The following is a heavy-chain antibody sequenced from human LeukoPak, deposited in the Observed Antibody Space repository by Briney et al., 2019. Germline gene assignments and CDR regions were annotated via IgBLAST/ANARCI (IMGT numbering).Heavy chain of an antibody. CDR1: GFTVCSFY. D-gene: IGHD3-22*01. Sequence: GGSLRLSCVASGFTVCSFYMSWVRQAPGKGLEWVSVIYTGGGTFYADSVKGRFTISRDNAKNSLYLQMNSLRAEDTAVYYCARVRWLSEDDEYWGQGTLVTVSS. CDR3: ARVRWLSEDDEY. J-gene: IGHJ4*02. V-gene: IGHV3-53*01. CDR2: IYTGGGT.